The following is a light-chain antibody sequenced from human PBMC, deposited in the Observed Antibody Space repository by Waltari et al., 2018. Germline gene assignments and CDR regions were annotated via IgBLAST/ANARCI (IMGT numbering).Light chain of an antibody. CDR1: QTINSY. CDR2: GAS. Sequence: DIQMTQSPSSLSASVGDRVTIICRASQTINSYLSWYQQKPGKAPKLLIYGASSLQSGVPSRFSGGGSGTDFTLTIRSMQPEDFATYYCQQSHSSPLTFGGGTKVEIK. J-gene: IGKJ4*01. V-gene: IGKV1-39*01. CDR3: QQSHSSPLT.